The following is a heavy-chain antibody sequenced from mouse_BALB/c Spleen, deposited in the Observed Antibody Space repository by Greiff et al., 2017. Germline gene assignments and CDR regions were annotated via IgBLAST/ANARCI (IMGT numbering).Heavy chain of an antibody. D-gene: IGHD1-2*01. CDR2: ISSGGSYT. J-gene: IGHJ4*01. V-gene: IGHV5-6*02. Sequence: DVMLVESGGDLVKPGGSLKLSCAASGFTFSSYGMSWVRQTPDKRLEWVATISSGGSYTYYPDSVKGRITISRDNAKNTLYLQMSSLKSEDTAMYYCARLLRLHAMDYWGQGTSVTVSS. CDR3: ARLLRLHAMDY. CDR1: GFTFSSYG.